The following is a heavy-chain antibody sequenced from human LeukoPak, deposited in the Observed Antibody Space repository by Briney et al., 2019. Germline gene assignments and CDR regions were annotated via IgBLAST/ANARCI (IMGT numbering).Heavy chain of an antibody. V-gene: IGHV3-23*01. CDR1: GFTFSDYA. D-gene: IGHD2-21*02. Sequence: GGSLRLSCAASGFTFSDYAMSWVRQAPGKGQDWVSTISSYGGSTYYADSVKGRFTISRDNSKNTLYLQMNSLRAEDTAVYFCAKDSPSVTATPHDYWGQGALVTVSS. CDR3: AKDSPSVTATPHDY. J-gene: IGHJ4*02. CDR2: ISSYGGST.